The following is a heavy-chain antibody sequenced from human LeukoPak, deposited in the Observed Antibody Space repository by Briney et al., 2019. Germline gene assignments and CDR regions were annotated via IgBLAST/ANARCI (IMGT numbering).Heavy chain of an antibody. CDR2: FDLEDGET. V-gene: IGHV1-24*01. CDR3: ARGVYCSGGSCYHQFNWFDP. D-gene: IGHD2-15*01. Sequence: ASVKVSCKVSGYTLTELSMHWVRQAPGKGLEWMGGFDLEDGETIYAQKFQGRVTITADESTSTAYMELSSLRSEDTAVYYCARGVYCSGGSCYHQFNWFDPWGQGTLVTVSS. CDR1: GYTLTELS. J-gene: IGHJ5*02.